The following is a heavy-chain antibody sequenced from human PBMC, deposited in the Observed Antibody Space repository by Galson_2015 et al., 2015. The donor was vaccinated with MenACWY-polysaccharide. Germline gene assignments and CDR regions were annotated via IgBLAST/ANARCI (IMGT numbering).Heavy chain of an antibody. V-gene: IGHV4-4*07. CDR2: ISTSGST. D-gene: IGHD1-1*01. CDR3: ARRSLDNWYFDL. J-gene: IGHJ2*01. Sequence: WSWIRQPAGKGLEWIGRISTSGSTTYNPSFRSRVAMSVDLPRNQVSLRLASVTASDTAIYFCARRSLDNWYFDLWGRGTLVTVSS.